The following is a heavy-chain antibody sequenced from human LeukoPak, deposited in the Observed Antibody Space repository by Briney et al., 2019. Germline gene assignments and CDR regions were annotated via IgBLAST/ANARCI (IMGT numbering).Heavy chain of an antibody. CDR2: INNVASHI. D-gene: IGHD2/OR15-2a*01. CDR1: GFTFSSYS. V-gene: IGHV3-21*01. Sequence: GGSLRLSCAASGFTFSSYSMNWVRQAPGKRLEWVSSINNVASHIYYAGSVRGRFTISRDNAKNSVYLQMNSLRAEDTAVYYCTRDATYYLRYGYFDYWGQGTLVTVSS. CDR3: TRDATYYLRYGYFDY. J-gene: IGHJ4*02.